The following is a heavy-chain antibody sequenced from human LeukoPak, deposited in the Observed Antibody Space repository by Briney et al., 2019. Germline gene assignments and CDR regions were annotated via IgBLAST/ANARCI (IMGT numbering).Heavy chain of an antibody. CDR2: INPNSGGT. J-gene: IGHJ4*02. Sequence: GASVKVSCKASGYTFTDYYMHWARQAPGQGLEWMGRINPNSGGTNYAQKFQGRVTMTRDRSISTAYMELSSLRSDDTAVYYCARASQDYYDSSDRGYFDHWGQGTLVTVSS. D-gene: IGHD3-22*01. CDR3: ARASQDYYDSSDRGYFDH. CDR1: GYTFTDYY. V-gene: IGHV1-2*06.